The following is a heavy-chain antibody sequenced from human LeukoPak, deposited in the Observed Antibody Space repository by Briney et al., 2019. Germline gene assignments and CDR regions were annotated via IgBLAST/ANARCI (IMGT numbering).Heavy chain of an antibody. CDR3: QKYSSSSFDF. CDR2: VRSKIYAETT. V-gene: IGHV3-49*03. J-gene: IGHJ4*02. Sequence: GGSLRLSCTGSGSTFGDYAISWFRQAPGKGLEWVSFVRSKIYAETTEYAASVKGTFTISRDDSKSIANLQMNSLITEDTAVYYCQKYSSSSFDFWGQGTLVSVSS. D-gene: IGHD6-6*01. CDR1: GSTFGDYA.